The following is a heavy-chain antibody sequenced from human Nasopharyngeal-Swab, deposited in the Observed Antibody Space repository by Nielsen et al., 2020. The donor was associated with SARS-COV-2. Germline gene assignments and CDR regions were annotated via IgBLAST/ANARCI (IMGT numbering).Heavy chain of an antibody. V-gene: IGHV3-9*01. CDR3: AKDMWPTVTTPDY. D-gene: IGHD4-17*01. J-gene: IGHJ4*02. CDR1: GFTFDDYA. Sequence: SLKISCAASGFTFDDYAMHWVRQAPGKGLEWVSGISWSSGSIGYADSVKGRFTISRDNAKNSLYLQMNSLRAEDTALYYCAKDMWPTVTTPDYWGQGTLVTVSS. CDR2: ISWSSGSI.